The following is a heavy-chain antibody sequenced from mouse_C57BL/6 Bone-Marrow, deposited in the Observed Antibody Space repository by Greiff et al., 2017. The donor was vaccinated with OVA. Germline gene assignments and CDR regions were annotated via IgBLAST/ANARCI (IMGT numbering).Heavy chain of an antibody. CDR1: GYTFTDYY. CDR3: ARWMDGYPDY. V-gene: IGHV1-76*01. D-gene: IGHD2-3*01. J-gene: IGHJ2*01. Sequence: QVQLKQSGAELVRPGASVKLSCKASGYTFTDYYINWVKQRPGQGLEWIARIYPGSGNTYYNEKFKGKATLTAEKSSSTAYMQLSSLTSEDSAVYFCARWMDGYPDYWGQGTTLTVSS. CDR2: IYPGSGNT.